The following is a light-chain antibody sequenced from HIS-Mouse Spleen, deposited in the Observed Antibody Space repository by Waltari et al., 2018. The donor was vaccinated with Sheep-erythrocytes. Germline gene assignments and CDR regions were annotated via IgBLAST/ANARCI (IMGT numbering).Light chain of an antibody. CDR2: DVS. J-gene: IGLJ1*01. CDR1: SSDVGGYNY. V-gene: IGLV2-11*01. CDR3: CSYAGSYNHV. Sequence: QSALTQPRSVSGSPGQSVTISCTGTSSDVGGYNYVSWYQQNPGKAPKLMIYDVSKRPSGFHDRFSGSKSGNTASLTISGLQAEDEADYYCCSYAGSYNHVFATGTKVTVL.